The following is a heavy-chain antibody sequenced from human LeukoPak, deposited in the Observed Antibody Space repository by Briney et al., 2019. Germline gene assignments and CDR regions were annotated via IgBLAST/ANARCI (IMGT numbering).Heavy chain of an antibody. V-gene: IGHV3-33*08. D-gene: IGHD4-11*01. CDR2: IWSDGTGK. CDR1: GFTYSHYG. J-gene: IGHJ4*02. Sequence: PGRSLRLSCAASGFTYSHYGMHWVRQAPGKGLEWVAVIWSDGTGKYYSDAVKGRFTISRDNSRNTVYLQMNSPRGEDTAVYYCARDAERGFDYSNSLKYWGQGTLVTVSS. CDR3: ARDAERGFDYSNSLKY.